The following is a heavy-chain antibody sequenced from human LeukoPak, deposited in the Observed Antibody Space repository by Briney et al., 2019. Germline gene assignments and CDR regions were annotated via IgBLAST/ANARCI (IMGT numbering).Heavy chain of an antibody. D-gene: IGHD5-18*01. CDR1: GGSFSGYY. V-gene: IGHV4-34*01. CDR3: ARSRGYSYGYGYYYYMDV. J-gene: IGHJ6*03. Sequence: SETLSLTCAVYGGSFSGYYWSWIRQPPGKGLEWIGEINHSGSTNYNPSLKSRVTISVDTSKNQFSLKLSSVTAADTAVYYCARSRGYSYGYGYYYYMDVWGKGTTVTVSS. CDR2: INHSGST.